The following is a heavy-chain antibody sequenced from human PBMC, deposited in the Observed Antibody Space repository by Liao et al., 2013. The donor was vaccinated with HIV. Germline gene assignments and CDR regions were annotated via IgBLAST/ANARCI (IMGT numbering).Heavy chain of an antibody. CDR2: IYTSGST. CDR3: ASKGGY. V-gene: IGHV4-61*02. J-gene: IGHJ4*02. D-gene: IGHD2-15*01. CDR1: GGSISSGSYY. Sequence: QLQLQESGPGLVKPSQTLSLTCTVSGGSISSGSYYWSWIRQPAGKGLEWIGRIYTSGSTNYNPSLKSRVTMSVDTSKNQFSLKLNSVTAADTAVYYCASKGGYWGQGTLVTVSS.